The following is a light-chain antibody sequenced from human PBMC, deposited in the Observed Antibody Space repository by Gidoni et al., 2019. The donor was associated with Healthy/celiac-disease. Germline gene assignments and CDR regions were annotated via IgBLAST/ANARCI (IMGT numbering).Light chain of an antibody. CDR2: DAS. CDR1: QSVSSY. CDR3: QQRSNWPPGSFT. J-gene: IGKJ3*01. V-gene: IGKV3-11*01. Sequence: EIVLTQSPATLSLSPGERATLSCRASQSVSSYLAWYQQKPGQAPRLLIYDASNRATGIPARFSGSGSGTDFTLTISRREPEDFAVYYCQQRSNWPPGSFTFGPGTKVDIK.